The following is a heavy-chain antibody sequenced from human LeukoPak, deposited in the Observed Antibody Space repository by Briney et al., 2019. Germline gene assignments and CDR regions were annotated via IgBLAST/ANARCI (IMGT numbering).Heavy chain of an antibody. Sequence: GASVTVSCKASGYTFSNYYIHWVRQAPGQGLEWMGLIDPSGADTRYAQNIQGRVTMTRDTSTSTVCMELSSLRSEDTAVYYCARDKPHNWFDPWGQGTLVTVSS. J-gene: IGHJ5*02. CDR1: GYTFSNYY. V-gene: IGHV1-46*01. CDR3: ARDKPHNWFDP. CDR2: IDPSGADT.